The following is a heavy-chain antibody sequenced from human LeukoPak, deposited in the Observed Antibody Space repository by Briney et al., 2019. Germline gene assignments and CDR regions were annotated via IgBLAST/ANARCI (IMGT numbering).Heavy chain of an antibody. CDR3: ARDGGNDSPW. V-gene: IGHV4-39*07. J-gene: IGHJ4*02. D-gene: IGHD3-22*01. CDR2: IYYSGST. Sequence: SETLSLTCTVSGGSISSSSYYWGWIRQPPGKGLEWIGSIYYSGSTYYNPSLKSRVTISVDTSKNQFSLKLSSVAAADTAVYYCARDGGNDSPWWGQGTLVTVSS. CDR1: GGSISSSSYY.